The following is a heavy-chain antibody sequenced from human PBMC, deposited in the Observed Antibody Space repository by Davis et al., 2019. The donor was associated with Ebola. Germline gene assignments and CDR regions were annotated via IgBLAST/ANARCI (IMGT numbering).Heavy chain of an antibody. D-gene: IGHD5-24*01. J-gene: IGHJ4*02. CDR2: IFPRDSDT. CDR3: ARGTNGYNPGGYFDS. V-gene: IGHV5-51*01. Sequence: GESLKISCRGSGYSFSDSWIAWMRQMPGKGLEWVGIIFPRDSDTRYSPSFQGQVTISADKSISTAYLQWSSLKASDTAIYYCARGTNGYNPGGYFDSWGQGTLVTVSS. CDR1: GYSFSDSW.